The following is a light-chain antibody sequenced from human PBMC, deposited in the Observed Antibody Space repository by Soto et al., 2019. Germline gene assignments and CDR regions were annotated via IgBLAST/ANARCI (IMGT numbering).Light chain of an antibody. CDR1: SSDVGLYNY. J-gene: IGLJ2*01. V-gene: IGLV2-14*03. CDR2: DVN. CDR3: SSYTSDTTHVV. Sequence: QSALTQPASVSGSPGQSITISCTGSSSDVGLYNYVSWYQQHPGKAPKLMIYDVNDRPSGVSDRFSGSKSGNTASLTISGLQADDEADYFCSSYTSDTTHVVFGGGTKVT.